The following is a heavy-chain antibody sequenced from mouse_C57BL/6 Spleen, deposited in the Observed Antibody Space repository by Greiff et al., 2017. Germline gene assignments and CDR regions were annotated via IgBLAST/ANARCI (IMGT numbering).Heavy chain of an antibody. CDR1: GFTFSDYG. J-gene: IGHJ4*01. Sequence: EVQLVESGGGLVKPGGSLKLSCAASGFTFSDYGMHWVRQAPEKGLEWVAYISSGSSTIYYADTVKGRFTISRDNAKNTLFLQMTSLRSEDTAMYYCARNLIYYYGSSLYYYAMDYWGQGTSVTVSS. CDR3: ARNLIYYYGSSLYYYAMDY. D-gene: IGHD1-1*01. V-gene: IGHV5-17*01. CDR2: ISSGSSTI.